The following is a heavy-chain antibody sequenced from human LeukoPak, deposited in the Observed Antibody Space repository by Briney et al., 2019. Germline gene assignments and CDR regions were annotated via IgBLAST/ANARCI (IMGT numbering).Heavy chain of an antibody. CDR1: GYSFTSYG. CDR3: AKLGATVGYSPIGY. Sequence: ASVKVSCKASGYSFTSYGISWVRQAPGQGPEWMGWISSYNGNTNYAQKVQGRVTMTTDSSTSTAYMELRSLRSDDTAVYYCAKLGATVGYSPIGYWGQGTLVTVSS. D-gene: IGHD1-26*01. CDR2: ISSYNGNT. J-gene: IGHJ4*02. V-gene: IGHV1-18*04.